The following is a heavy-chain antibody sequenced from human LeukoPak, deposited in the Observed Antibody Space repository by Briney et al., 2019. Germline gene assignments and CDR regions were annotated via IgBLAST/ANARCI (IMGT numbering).Heavy chain of an antibody. J-gene: IGHJ4*02. D-gene: IGHD6-13*01. CDR3: TIWAAGTLGVDY. CDR2: XXXKDKGYATAT. V-gene: IGHV3-73*01. CDR1: GXTFXGXX. Sequence: QTGGSLKLSCAASGXTFXGXXXHXVXXSSXXGXXXXXXXXXKDKGYATATAXAESVKGRFTISRDXXXXXXYLQMKSLKTEDTAVYYCTIWAAGTLGVDYWGQGALVTVSS.